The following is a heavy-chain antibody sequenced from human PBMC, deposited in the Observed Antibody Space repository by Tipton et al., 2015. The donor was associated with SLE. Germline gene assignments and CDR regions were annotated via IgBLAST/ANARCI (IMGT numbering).Heavy chain of an antibody. CDR3: TKSGTGWPPGASDI. CDR2: ISTSGDST. D-gene: IGHD6-19*01. Sequence: SLRLSCAASGFTFSNYAMSWVRQAPGKGLEWVSSISTSGDSTFHADSVKGRFTISRDNSKNTLYLQMNSLRAEDTALYFCTKSGTGWPPGASDIWGQGTMVTVSS. CDR1: GFTFSNYA. J-gene: IGHJ3*02. V-gene: IGHV3-23*01.